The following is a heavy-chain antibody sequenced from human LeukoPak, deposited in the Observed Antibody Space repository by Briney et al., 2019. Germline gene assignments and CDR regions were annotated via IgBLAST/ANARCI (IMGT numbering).Heavy chain of an antibody. CDR2: IYLRGNT. CDR3: ARGTITTVTDS. CDR1: GGSISSSNW. V-gene: IGHV4-4*02. Sequence: SETLSLTCASSGGSISSSNWWTWVRQPPGKGLEWVGEIYLRGNTNYNPSLESRVTISVDESRTQLSLRLESVTAADTAVYYCARGTITTVTDSWGPGTQVTVSS. J-gene: IGHJ4*02. D-gene: IGHD4-17*01.